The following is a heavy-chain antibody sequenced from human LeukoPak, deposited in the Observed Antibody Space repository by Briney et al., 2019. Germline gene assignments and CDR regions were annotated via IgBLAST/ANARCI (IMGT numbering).Heavy chain of an antibody. Sequence: SETLSLTCTVSGGSISSYYWSWIRQPPGKGLEWIGYIYYSGSTNYNPSLKSRVTISVDTSKNQFSLKLSSVTAADTAVYYCARGGDYYGSGNPLDYWGQGTLVTVSS. CDR1: GGSISSYY. D-gene: IGHD3-10*01. CDR2: IYYSGST. CDR3: ARGGDYYGSGNPLDY. V-gene: IGHV4-59*08. J-gene: IGHJ4*02.